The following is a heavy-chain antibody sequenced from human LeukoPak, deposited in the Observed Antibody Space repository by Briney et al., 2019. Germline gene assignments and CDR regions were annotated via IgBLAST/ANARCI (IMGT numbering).Heavy chain of an antibody. Sequence: SETLSLTCTVSGGSISSCSYYWGWIRQPPGKGLEWIGSIYYSGSTYYNPSLKSRVTISVDTSKNQFSLKLSSVTAADTAVYYCARPSRGYSYEFDYWGQGTLVTVSS. CDR2: IYYSGST. V-gene: IGHV4-39*01. J-gene: IGHJ4*02. D-gene: IGHD5-18*01. CDR1: GGSISSCSYY. CDR3: ARPSRGYSYEFDY.